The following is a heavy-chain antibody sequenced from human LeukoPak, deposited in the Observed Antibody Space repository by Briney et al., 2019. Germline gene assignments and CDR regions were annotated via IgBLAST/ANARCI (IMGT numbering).Heavy chain of an antibody. D-gene: IGHD5-24*01. CDR1: GYTFTSYG. J-gene: IGHJ6*03. CDR2: ISAYNGNT. V-gene: IGHV1-18*01. CDR3: ARGGDGYNWGYYYYYMDV. Sequence: ASVKVSCKASGYTFTSYGISWVRQAPGQGLEWMGWISAYNGNTNYAQKLQGRVTMTTDKSTSTAYMELRSLRSDDTAVYYCARGGDGYNWGYYYYYMDVWGKGTTVTVSS.